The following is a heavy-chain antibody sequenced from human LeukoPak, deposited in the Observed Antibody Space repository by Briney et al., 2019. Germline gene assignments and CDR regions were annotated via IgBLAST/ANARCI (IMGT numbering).Heavy chain of an antibody. CDR2: FYPGDSDT. D-gene: IGHD2-15*01. V-gene: IGHV5-51*01. J-gene: IGHJ5*02. CDR1: GYSFTSYW. CDR3: ARLRYCSGGSCLGTWFDP. Sequence: GESLKISCKGSGYSFTSYWIGWVRQMPGKGLEWMGIFYPGDSDTRYSPSFQGQVTISADKSISTAYLQWSSLKASDTAMYYCARLRYCSGGSCLGTWFDPWGQGTLVTVSS.